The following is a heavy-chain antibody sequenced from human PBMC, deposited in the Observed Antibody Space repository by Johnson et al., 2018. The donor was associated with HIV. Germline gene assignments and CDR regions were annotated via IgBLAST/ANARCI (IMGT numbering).Heavy chain of an antibody. J-gene: IGHJ3*02. Sequence: VQLVESGGGLVQPGGSLRLSCAASGFTVSSNYMSWVRQAPGKGLEWVSVIYSGGSTYYADSVKGRFTISRDNSKHTLYLQMGSLRAEDMAVYYCARAGGSSLAFDIWGQGTMVTVSS. CDR1: GFTVSSNY. CDR2: IYSGGST. V-gene: IGHV3-66*01. D-gene: IGHD6-6*01. CDR3: ARAGGSSLAFDI.